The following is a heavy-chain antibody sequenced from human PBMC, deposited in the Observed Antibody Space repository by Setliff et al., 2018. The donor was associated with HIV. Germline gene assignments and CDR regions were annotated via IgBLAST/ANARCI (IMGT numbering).Heavy chain of an antibody. CDR2: ISPNNGAA. Sequence: ASVKVSCKAIGYMILGYKMNWVRQAPGQGLEWIGRISPNNGAAEYAPKFQGRVSMTLDTSISTAYLEIPRLTSDDAAVYFCARPRVFDSFDVWGQGTKGTVS. CDR1: GYMILGYK. D-gene: IGHD6-6*01. V-gene: IGHV1-2*06. J-gene: IGHJ3*01. CDR3: ARPRVFDSFDV.